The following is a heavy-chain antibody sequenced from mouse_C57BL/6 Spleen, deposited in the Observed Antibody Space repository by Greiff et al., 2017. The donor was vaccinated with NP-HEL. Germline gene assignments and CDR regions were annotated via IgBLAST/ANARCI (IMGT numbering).Heavy chain of an antibody. CDR3: ARDPYGSFDY. D-gene: IGHD1-1*01. Sequence: EVLLVESEGGLVQPGSSMKLSCTASGFTFTDYYMAWVRQVPEKGLEWVGNINYDGSSTYYLDSLKSRFIISIDNAKNILYLQMSSLTSEDTATYYCARDPYGSFDYWGQGTTLTVSS. J-gene: IGHJ2*01. CDR1: GFTFTDYY. CDR2: INYDGSST. V-gene: IGHV5-16*01.